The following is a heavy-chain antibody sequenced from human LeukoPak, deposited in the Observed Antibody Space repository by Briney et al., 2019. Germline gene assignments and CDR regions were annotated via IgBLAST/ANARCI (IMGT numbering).Heavy chain of an antibody. CDR3: ARVRVVPAAIPVRSNWFDP. V-gene: IGHV4-31*03. J-gene: IGHJ5*02. Sequence: SQTLSLTCTVSGGSISSGGYYWSWIRQHPGKGLEWIGYIYYSGSTYYNPSLKSRVTISVDRSKNQFSLKLSSVTAADTAVYYCARVRVVPAAIPVRSNWFDPWGQGTLVTVSS. CDR2: IYYSGST. D-gene: IGHD2-2*02. CDR1: GGSISSGGYY.